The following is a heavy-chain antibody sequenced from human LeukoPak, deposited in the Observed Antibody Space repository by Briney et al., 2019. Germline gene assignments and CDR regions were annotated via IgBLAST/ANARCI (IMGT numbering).Heavy chain of an antibody. CDR3: ARQDDQDHDDPNWFDP. CDR2: INYSGTT. D-gene: IGHD1-14*01. CDR1: GGSISSSGYY. Sequence: SETLSLTCSVSGGSISSSGYYWGWVRQSPGKGLEWIGSINYSGTTFYNPSLKSRVSISVDTSKNQFSLKVTSVTAADTAVYYCARQDDQDHDDPNWFDPWGQGTLVTVSS. V-gene: IGHV4-39*01. J-gene: IGHJ5*02.